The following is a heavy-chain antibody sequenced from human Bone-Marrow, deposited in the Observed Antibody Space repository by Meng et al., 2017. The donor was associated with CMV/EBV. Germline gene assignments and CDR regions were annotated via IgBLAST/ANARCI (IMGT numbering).Heavy chain of an antibody. CDR3: AKGTTGYSTVSFDY. CDR2: IDWNSGNA. D-gene: IGHD5-12*01. J-gene: IGHJ4*02. Sequence: SLKISCTGSGFTFDDYAMHWVRQVPGKGLEWVSGIDWNSGNAVYADSVKGRFTISRDNAKNPLYLQMNTLRADDAALYYCAKGTTGYSTVSFDYWGQGTLVTVSS. V-gene: IGHV3-9*01. CDR1: GFTFDDYA.